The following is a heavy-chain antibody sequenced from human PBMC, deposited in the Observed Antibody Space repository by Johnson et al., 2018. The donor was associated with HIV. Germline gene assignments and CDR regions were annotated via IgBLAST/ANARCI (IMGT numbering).Heavy chain of an antibody. D-gene: IGHD3-3*01. CDR2: ISSSGSTI. J-gene: IGHJ3*02. V-gene: IGHV3-11*04. CDR3: AKDLGESENEEWASDYYDFDI. CDR1: GFTFSDYY. Sequence: QVQLVESGGGLVKPGGSLRLSCAASGFTFSDYYMSWIRQAPGKGLEWVSYISSSGSTIYYADSVKGRFTISRDNAKNSLYLQMNSLRAEDTALYYCAKDLGESENEEWASDYYDFDIWGQGTMVTVSS.